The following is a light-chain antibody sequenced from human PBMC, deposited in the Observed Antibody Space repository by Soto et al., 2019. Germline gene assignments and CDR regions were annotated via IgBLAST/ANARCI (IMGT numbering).Light chain of an antibody. J-gene: IGKJ4*01. Sequence: DIQMTQSPYSLSASVGDRVTITCRASQSISSYLNWYQQKPGKAPKLLIYAASSLQSGVPSRFSGSGSGTDFTLTISSLQPEDFATYYCQQSYSTPGTFGGGTKVDI. CDR2: AAS. CDR1: QSISSY. CDR3: QQSYSTPGT. V-gene: IGKV1-39*01.